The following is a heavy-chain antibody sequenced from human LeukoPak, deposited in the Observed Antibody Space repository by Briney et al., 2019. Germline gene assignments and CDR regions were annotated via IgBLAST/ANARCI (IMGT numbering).Heavy chain of an antibody. V-gene: IGHV1-46*01. CDR3: ARGGRVGIAVAGRHRYFQH. J-gene: IGHJ1*01. Sequence: ASVKVSCKASGYTFTSYYMHWVRQAPGQGLEWMGIINPSGGSTSYAQKFQGRVTMTRDTSTSTVYMELSSLRSEDTAVYYCARGGRVGIAVAGRHRYFQHWGQGTLVTLSS. CDR1: GYTFTSYY. CDR2: INPSGGST. D-gene: IGHD6-19*01.